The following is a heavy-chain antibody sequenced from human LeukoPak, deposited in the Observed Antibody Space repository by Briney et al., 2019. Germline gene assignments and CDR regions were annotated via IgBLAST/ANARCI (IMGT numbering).Heavy chain of an antibody. CDR1: GFTFSSYA. D-gene: IGHD3-22*01. Sequence: GGSLRLSCAASGFTFSSYAMHWVRQAPGKGLEWVAVISYDGGNKYYADSVKGRFTISRDNSKNTLYLQMNSLRAEDTAVYYCARDRTYYYDSRAFDIWGQGTMVTVSS. V-gene: IGHV3-30*04. CDR3: ARDRTYYYDSRAFDI. CDR2: ISYDGGNK. J-gene: IGHJ3*02.